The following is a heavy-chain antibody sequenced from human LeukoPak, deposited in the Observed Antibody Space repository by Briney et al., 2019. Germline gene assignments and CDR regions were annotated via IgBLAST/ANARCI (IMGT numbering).Heavy chain of an antibody. V-gene: IGHV3-23*01. CDR2: ISSGFST. Sequence: GSQGLSCAASGFTFSSFAMSWVRQAPGKGLEWVSSISSGFSTYYADSVKGRFTISRDNSKNTLYLQMNSLRAEDTAVYYCAKDRPCTTCSPSDYWGQGTLVTVSS. CDR3: AKDRPCTTCSPSDY. J-gene: IGHJ4*02. D-gene: IGHD1-14*01. CDR1: GFTFSSFA.